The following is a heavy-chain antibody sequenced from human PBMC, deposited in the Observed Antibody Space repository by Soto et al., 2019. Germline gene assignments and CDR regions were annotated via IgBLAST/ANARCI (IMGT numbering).Heavy chain of an antibody. D-gene: IGHD5-12*01. CDR3: ARGGPSGYDSRNFDY. J-gene: IGHJ4*02. V-gene: IGHV4-30-4*01. CDR1: GGSISSGDYY. Sequence: KPSETLSLTCTVSGGSISSGDYYWSWIRQPPGKGLEWIGYIYYSGSTYYNPSLKSRVTISVDTSKNQFSLKLSSVTAADTAVYYCARGGPSGYDSRNFDYWGQGTLVTVSS. CDR2: IYYSGST.